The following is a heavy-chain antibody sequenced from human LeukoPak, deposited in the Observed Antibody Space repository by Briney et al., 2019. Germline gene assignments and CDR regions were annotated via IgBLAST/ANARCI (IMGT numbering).Heavy chain of an antibody. CDR3: ALMTKATRWYFDL. Sequence: SQTLSLTCAISGDSVSGSSAAWSWIRQSPSRGLEWLGRTYYRSKWYNDYAVSVKSRISINVDTSKNQFSLQLNSLTPEYTAVYYCALMTKATRWYFDLWGRGTLVTVSS. J-gene: IGHJ2*01. CDR2: TYYRSKWYN. CDR1: GDSVSGSSAA. D-gene: IGHD4-11*01. V-gene: IGHV6-1*01.